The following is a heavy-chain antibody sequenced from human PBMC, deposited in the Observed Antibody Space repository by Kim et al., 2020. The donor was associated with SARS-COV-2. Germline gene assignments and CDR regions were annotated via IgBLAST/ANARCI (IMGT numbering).Heavy chain of an antibody. J-gene: IGHJ6*02. V-gene: IGHV1-46*01. CDR1: GYTFTSYY. CDR3: ARDGAPGYYYGSGSYYNAEGFGYYYYGMDV. D-gene: IGHD3-10*01. Sequence: ASVKVSCKASGYTFTSYYMHWVRQAPGQGLEWMGIINPSGGSTSYAQKFQGRVTMTRDTSTSTVYMELSSLRSEDTAVYYCARDGAPGYYYGSGSYYNAEGFGYYYYGMDVWGQGTTVTVSS. CDR2: INPSGGST.